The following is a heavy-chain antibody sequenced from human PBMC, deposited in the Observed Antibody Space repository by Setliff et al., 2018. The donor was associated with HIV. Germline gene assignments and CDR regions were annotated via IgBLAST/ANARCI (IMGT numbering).Heavy chain of an antibody. J-gene: IGHJ4*02. V-gene: IGHV4-4*07. CDR1: DYSISSAYS. CDR3: ARAEGDAYNSLPYFDS. Sequence: PSETLSLTCDVSDYSISSAYSWSWLRQPAGKGLEWCGRVSSRGDTKYNPSLTSRVTMSVDTSKNQFSLHLTSVTAADTAVYYCARAEGDAYNSLPYFDSWGPGALVTVSS. CDR2: VSSRGDT. D-gene: IGHD1-1*01.